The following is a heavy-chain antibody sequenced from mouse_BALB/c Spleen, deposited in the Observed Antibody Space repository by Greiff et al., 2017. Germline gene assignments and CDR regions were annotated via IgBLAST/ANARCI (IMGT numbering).Heavy chain of an antibody. CDR1: GYSFTSYW. J-gene: IGHJ4*01. CDR3: ARGEHMIDYAMDY. CDR2: IDPSDSET. D-gene: IGHD2-4*01. Sequence: VKLMESGPQLVRPGASVKISCKASGYSFTSYWMHWVKQRPGQGLEWIGMIDPSDSETRLNQKFKDKATLTVDKSSSTAYMQLSSPTSEDSAVYYCARGEHMIDYAMDYWGQGTSVTVSS. V-gene: IGHV1S126*01.